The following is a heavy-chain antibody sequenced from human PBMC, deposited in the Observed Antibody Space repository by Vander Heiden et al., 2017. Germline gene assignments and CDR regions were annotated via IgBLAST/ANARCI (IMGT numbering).Heavy chain of an antibody. CDR2: IYYTGST. CDR3: SRRTVAPTWFDP. Sequence: LHLQDSVPGLVKPSATPPLTSPVSGGSISSNNYYWDWIRQPPGKGLEWIGSIYYTGSTYYTPSLKSRVTISVDTSKNQFSLKLRSVTAADTAVYYCSRRTVAPTWFDPWGQGSLVTVSS. CDR1: GGSISSNNYY. J-gene: IGHJ5*02. V-gene: IGHV4-39*01. D-gene: IGHD6-19*01.